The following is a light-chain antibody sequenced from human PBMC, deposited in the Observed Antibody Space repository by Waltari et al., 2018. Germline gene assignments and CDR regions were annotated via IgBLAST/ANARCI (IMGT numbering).Light chain of an antibody. CDR1: QSISSW. CDR2: KAS. V-gene: IGKV1-5*03. J-gene: IGKJ1*01. Sequence: DIQMTQSPSTLSASVGDRVTITCRASQSISSWLAWYQQKPGKAPKLLIYKASSLESGGPSRFSGSGSGTEFTLTISSLQPDDFATYYCQQYNSYETFGQGTKVEIK. CDR3: QQYNSYET.